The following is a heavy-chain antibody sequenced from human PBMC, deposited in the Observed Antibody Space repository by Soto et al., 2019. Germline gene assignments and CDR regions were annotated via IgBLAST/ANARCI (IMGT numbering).Heavy chain of an antibody. CDR1: GGLFSSFA. J-gene: IGHJ4*02. CDR3: ARGGGPYVWFNEF. CDR2: IIPVFGTT. V-gene: IGHV1-69*13. Sequence: SVKVSCKDSGGLFSSFAISWVRQAPGQGLEWLGGIIPVFGTTNYAEKFQGRVTITADESTNTAYMELSNLRSGDTAMYYCARGGGPYVWFNEFWGQGTLVTVSS. D-gene: IGHD3-16*01.